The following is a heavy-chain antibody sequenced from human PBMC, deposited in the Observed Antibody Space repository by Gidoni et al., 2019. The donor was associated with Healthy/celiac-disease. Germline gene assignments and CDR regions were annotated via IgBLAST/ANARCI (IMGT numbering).Heavy chain of an antibody. J-gene: IGHJ4*02. V-gene: IGHV3-23*01. Sequence: EVQLLESGGGLVQPGGSLRLSSAASGFTFSSYAMSWVRQAPGKGLEWVSAIRGSGGSTYYADSVKGRFTISRDNSKNTLYLQMNSLRAEDTAVYYCAKDLVSSSSFDYWGQGTLVTVSS. CDR2: IRGSGGST. D-gene: IGHD6-6*01. CDR1: GFTFSSYA. CDR3: AKDLVSSSSFDY.